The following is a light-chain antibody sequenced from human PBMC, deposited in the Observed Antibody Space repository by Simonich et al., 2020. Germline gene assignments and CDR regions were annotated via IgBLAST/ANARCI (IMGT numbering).Light chain of an antibody. J-gene: IGKJ3*01. CDR2: GAS. CDR3: QQYGSSLFT. CDR1: QSVSSSY. Sequence: EIVLTQSPGTLSLSPGERATLSCRASQSVSSSYLAWYQQKPGPAPRLLIYGASSRATGIPDRCSGSGSGTDFTLTISRLEPEDFAVYYCQQYGSSLFTFGPGTKVDIK. V-gene: IGKV3-20*01.